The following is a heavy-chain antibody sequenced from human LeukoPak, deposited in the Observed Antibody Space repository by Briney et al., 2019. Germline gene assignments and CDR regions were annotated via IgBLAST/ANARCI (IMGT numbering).Heavy chain of an antibody. CDR2: IRYDGSNK. V-gene: IGHV3-30*02. CDR1: GFTFSSYG. D-gene: IGHD6-13*01. CDR3: AKNISPYSSSWFTIDY. Sequence: GGSLRLSCAASGFTFSSYGMHWVRQAPGKGLEWVAFIRYDGSNKYYADSVKGRFTISRDNSKNTLYLQMNSLRAEDTAVYYCAKNISPYSSSWFTIDYWGQGTLVTVSS. J-gene: IGHJ4*02.